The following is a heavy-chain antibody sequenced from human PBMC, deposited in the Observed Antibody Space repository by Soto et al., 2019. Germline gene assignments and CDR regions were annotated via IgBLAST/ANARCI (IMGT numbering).Heavy chain of an antibody. CDR2: IYYSGST. CDR1: GGSISSSSYY. D-gene: IGHD3-10*01. V-gene: IGHV4-39*02. CDR3: ARDGSIGGFDP. J-gene: IGHJ5*02. Sequence: PSETLSLTCTVSGGSISSSSYYWGWIRQPPGKGLEWIGSIYYSGSTYYNPSLKSRVTISVDTSKNQFSLKLSSVTAADTAVYYCARDGSIGGFDPWGQGTLVTVSS.